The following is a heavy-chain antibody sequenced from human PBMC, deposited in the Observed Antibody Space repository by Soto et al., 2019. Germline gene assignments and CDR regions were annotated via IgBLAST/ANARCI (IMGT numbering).Heavy chain of an antibody. CDR3: ARDASVLLWFVELLYEHNWFDP. CDR1: GFTFSSYW. J-gene: IGHJ5*02. Sequence: EVQLVESGGGLVQPGGSLRLSCAASGFTFSSYWMSWVRQAPGKGLEWVANIKQDGSEKYYVDSVKGRFTISRDNAKNSLYLQMNSLRADETAVYYCARDASVLLWFVELLYEHNWFDPWGQGTLVTVSS. CDR2: IKQDGSEK. D-gene: IGHD3-10*01. V-gene: IGHV3-7*03.